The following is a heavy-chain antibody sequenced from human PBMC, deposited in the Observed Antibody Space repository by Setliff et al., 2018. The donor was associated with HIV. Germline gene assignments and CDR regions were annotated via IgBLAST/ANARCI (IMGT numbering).Heavy chain of an antibody. J-gene: IGHJ4*02. CDR3: ARGQYGDELFDY. V-gene: IGHV1-18*04. CDR1: GGTFRSHE. D-gene: IGHD4-17*01. CDR2: LASYNDDA. Sequence: ASVKVSCKASGGTFRSHEISWVRQAPGHGLEWMGWLASYNDDANYAQNLQGRVTMTTDKSTSTAYMELRSLRSDDTAVYYCARGQYGDELFDYWGQGTLVTVSS.